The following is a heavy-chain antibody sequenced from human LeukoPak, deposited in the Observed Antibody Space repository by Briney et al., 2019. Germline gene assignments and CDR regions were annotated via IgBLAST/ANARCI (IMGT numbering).Heavy chain of an antibody. V-gene: IGHV1-24*01. CDR3: ATVVPSGYRRFDY. J-gene: IGHJ4*02. Sequence: ASGKVSCKVSGYTLTELSIHWVRQAPGKGLEWMGGFDPEDGETIYAQKFQGRVTMTEDTSTDTAYMELSSLRSEDTAVYYCATVVPSGYRRFDYWGQGTLVTVSS. CDR1: GYTLTELS. CDR2: FDPEDGET. D-gene: IGHD5-12*01.